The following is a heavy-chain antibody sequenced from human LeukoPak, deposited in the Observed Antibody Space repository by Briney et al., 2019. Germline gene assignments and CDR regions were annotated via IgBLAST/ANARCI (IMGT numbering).Heavy chain of an antibody. D-gene: IGHD3-9*01. J-gene: IGHJ5*02. CDR2: INSDSGFT. CDR1: GYTFTGYY. V-gene: IGHV1-2*02. CDR3: VRNFDMKGFDP. Sequence: ASVKVSCKASGYTFTGYYMNWVRQAPGQGLEWMGWINSDSGFTKYAQKFQGRVTMTRDTSITTVYMDLTRLTSDDTALYYRVRNFDMKGFDPWGQGTLVTVSS.